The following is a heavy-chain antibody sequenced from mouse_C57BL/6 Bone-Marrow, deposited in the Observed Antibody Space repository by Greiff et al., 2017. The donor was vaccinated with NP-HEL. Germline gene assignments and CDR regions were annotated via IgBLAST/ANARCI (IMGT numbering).Heavy chain of an antibody. CDR2: IYPRSGNT. J-gene: IGHJ4*01. Sequence: VKLVESGAELARPGASVKLSCKASGYTFTSYGISWVKQRTGQGLEWIGEIYPRSGNTYYNEKFKGKATLTADKSSSTAYMELRSLTSEDSAVYFCARNLQTGYYAMDYWGQGTSVTVSS. CDR1: GYTFTSYG. V-gene: IGHV1-81*01. D-gene: IGHD4-1*01. CDR3: ARNLQTGYYAMDY.